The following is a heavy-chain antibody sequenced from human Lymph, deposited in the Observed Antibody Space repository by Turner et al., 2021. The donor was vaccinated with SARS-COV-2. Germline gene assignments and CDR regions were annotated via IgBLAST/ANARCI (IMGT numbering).Heavy chain of an antibody. J-gene: IGHJ6*02. V-gene: IGHV1-2*02. D-gene: IGHD3-3*01. CDR1: GYTFTGDY. Sequence: QVQLVQSGAEVKKPGASGKVSCKASGYTFTGDYMHGVRQAPGQGLEWMGWINPNSGGTNYAQKFQGRVTMTRDTSISTAYMELSRLRSDDTAVYYCARDVERYNDFWSGYSGGYGLDVWGQGTTVTVSS. CDR2: INPNSGGT. CDR3: ARDVERYNDFWSGYSGGYGLDV.